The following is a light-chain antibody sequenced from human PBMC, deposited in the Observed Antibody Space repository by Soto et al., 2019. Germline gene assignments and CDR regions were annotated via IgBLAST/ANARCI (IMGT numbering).Light chain of an antibody. CDR2: DAS. CDR3: QQRVDWLT. V-gene: IGKV3-11*01. J-gene: IGKJ4*01. Sequence: EIVLTQSPGTLSLSPGARATLSCSASPSVSIYLAWYQQKPGQAPRRLIYDASNRVTGIPAGFSGSGSGTDFTLTISSVEPEDFAVYYCQQRVDWLTFGGGTKLEIK. CDR1: PSVSIY.